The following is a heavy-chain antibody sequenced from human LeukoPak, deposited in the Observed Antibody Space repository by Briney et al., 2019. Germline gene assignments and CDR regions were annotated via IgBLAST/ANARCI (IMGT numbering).Heavy chain of an antibody. Sequence: GGSLRLSCAASGFTFDDYAMHWVRQAPGKGLEWASLISGDGGSTYYADSVKGRFTISRDNSKNSLYLQMNSLRTEDTALYYCAEDLVYGGNSYYYYGMDVWGQGTTVTVSS. V-gene: IGHV3-43*02. CDR2: ISGDGGST. CDR3: AEDLVYGGNSYYYYGMDV. CDR1: GFTFDDYA. D-gene: IGHD4-23*01. J-gene: IGHJ6*02.